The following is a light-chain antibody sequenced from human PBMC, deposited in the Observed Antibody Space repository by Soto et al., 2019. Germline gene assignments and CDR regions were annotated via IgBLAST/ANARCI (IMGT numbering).Light chain of an antibody. CDR2: EVS. Sequence: QSALTQPPSASGSPGQSVTISCTGTSSDVGSYAYVSWYQQHPGKAPKLMIYEVSKRPSGVPDRFSGSKSGNTASLTVSGLQAEDEADYYCISYAGSSNVFGTGTKLTVL. CDR1: SSDVGSYAY. CDR3: ISYAGSSNV. J-gene: IGLJ1*01. V-gene: IGLV2-8*01.